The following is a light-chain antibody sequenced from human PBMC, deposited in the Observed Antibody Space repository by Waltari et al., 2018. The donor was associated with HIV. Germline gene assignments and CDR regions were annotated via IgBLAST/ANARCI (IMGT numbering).Light chain of an antibody. J-gene: IGKJ1*01. CDR3: RKYDSAPWT. CDR2: DAS. CDR1: QGIANS. Sequence: IQMTQSPSPLSASIGDRVTINCRASQGIANSLACYQQRPGKSPILLIYDASSLLFGLPSPFSDSGTGTNFTLTIGGLQAEDIANNYCRKYDSAPWTFGQGTKVEIK. V-gene: IGKV1-27*01.